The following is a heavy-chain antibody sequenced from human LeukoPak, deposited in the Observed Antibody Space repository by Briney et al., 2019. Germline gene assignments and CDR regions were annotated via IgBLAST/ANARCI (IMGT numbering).Heavy chain of an antibody. Sequence: ASVKVSCKSYGYTFTNEPLNWVRQAPGQGLEWMGWINTNTANPTYAQGFTGRFVFSLDTSVSTAYLQISSLKAEDTAVYYSARAHGPQWAFDIWGQGTAVTVSS. D-gene: IGHD6-19*01. V-gene: IGHV7-4-1*02. CDR1: GYTFTNEP. CDR2: INTNTANP. CDR3: ARAHGPQWAFDI. J-gene: IGHJ3*02.